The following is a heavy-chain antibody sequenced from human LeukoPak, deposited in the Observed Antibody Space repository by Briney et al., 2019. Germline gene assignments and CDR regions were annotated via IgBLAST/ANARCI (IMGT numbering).Heavy chain of an antibody. CDR3: ANSYYYDSSGYPPSIAFDI. D-gene: IGHD3-22*01. CDR1: GFTFSSYS. V-gene: IGHV3-21*04. CDR2: ISSSSSYI. Sequence: GGSLRLSCAASGFTFSSYSMNWVRQAPGKGPEWVSPISSSSSYIYYADSVKGRFTISRDNSKNTLYLQMNSLRAEDTAVYYCANSYYYDSSGYPPSIAFDIWGQGTMVTVSS. J-gene: IGHJ3*02.